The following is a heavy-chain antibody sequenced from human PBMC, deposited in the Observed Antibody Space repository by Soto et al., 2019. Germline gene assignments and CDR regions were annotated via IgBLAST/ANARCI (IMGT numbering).Heavy chain of an antibody. D-gene: IGHD2-2*01. CDR3: AIGRHCSSTSCYGYSGYVGLDY. CDR1: GGSFSGYY. V-gene: IGHV4-34*01. CDR2: INHSGST. Sequence: SETLSLTCAVNGGSFSGYYWSGIRQPPGKGLEWIEDINHSGSTNYNPSRKSRVAISVDTSKNQFSLKLSSVTAADSAVYYCAIGRHCSSTSCYGYSGYVGLDYWGQGTLVTVSS. J-gene: IGHJ4*02.